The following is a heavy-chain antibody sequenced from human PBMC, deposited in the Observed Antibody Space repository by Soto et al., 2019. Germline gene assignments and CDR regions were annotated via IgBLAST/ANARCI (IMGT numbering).Heavy chain of an antibody. CDR3: ARPGYYDYTWGSYLDS. CDR1: GFTFGAYA. CDR2: LSGSGGDT. Sequence: PGGSLRLSCAASGFTFGAYAMTWVRQAPGKGLEWVSALSGSGGDTYYADSVRGRFTISRDNSQKTLFLQMNSLRTDDTAVYYCARPGYYDYTWGSYLDSWGQGTLVTVSS. V-gene: IGHV3-23*01. D-gene: IGHD3-16*02. J-gene: IGHJ4*02.